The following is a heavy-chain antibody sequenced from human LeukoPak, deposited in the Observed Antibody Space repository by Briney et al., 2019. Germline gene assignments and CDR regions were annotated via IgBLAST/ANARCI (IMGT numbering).Heavy chain of an antibody. J-gene: IGHJ4*02. CDR1: GFTVSSNY. CDR3: ARVGSSSGWYYFDY. D-gene: IGHD6-19*01. Sequence: GGSLRLSCAASGFTVSSNYMSWVRQAPGKGLEWVSVIYSGGSTYYAESVKGRFTISRDNSKNTLYLQMNSLRAEDTAVYYCARVGSSSGWYYFDYWGQGTLVTVSS. CDR2: IYSGGST. V-gene: IGHV3-53*01.